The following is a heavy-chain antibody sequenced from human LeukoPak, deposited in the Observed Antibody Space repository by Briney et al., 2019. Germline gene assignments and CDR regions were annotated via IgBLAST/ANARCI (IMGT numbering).Heavy chain of an antibody. CDR1: GGSFSGYY. CDR2: INHSGST. J-gene: IGHJ5*02. CDR3: AISSPWRNWFDP. V-gene: IGHV4-34*01. Sequence: PSETLSLTCAVYGGSFSGYYWSWIRQPPGKGLEWIGEINHSGSTNYNPSLKSRVTISVDTSKNQFSLKLSSVTAADTAVYYCAISSPWRNWFDPWGQGTLVTVSS.